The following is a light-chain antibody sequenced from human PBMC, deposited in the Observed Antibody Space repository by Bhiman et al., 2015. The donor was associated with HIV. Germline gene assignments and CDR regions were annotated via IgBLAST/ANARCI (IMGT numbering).Light chain of an antibody. CDR1: SSDIGAYNF. CDR2: DVS. V-gene: IGLV2-23*02. J-gene: IGLJ1*01. CDR3: CSYAPVSTYV. Sequence: QSAPTQPASVSGSPGQSITISCSGSSSDIGAYNFVSWYQHHPGKVPKLIIYDVSLRPSGVSNRFSGSKSGNTASLTISGLQAEDEANYYCCSYAPVSTYVFGTGTKVTVL.